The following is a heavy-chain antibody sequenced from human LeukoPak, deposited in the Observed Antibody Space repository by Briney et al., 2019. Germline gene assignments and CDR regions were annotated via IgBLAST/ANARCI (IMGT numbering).Heavy chain of an antibody. CDR3: ARLIGTANFDY. CDR1: GLSFSSYW. J-gene: IGHJ4*02. CDR2: IKQDGSDK. Sequence: GGSLRLSCAGSGLSFSSYWMSWVRQAPGKGLEWVANIKQDGSDKYYVDSVKGRFTISRDNAKNSLYPQMNSLRAEDTAMYYCARLIGTANFDYWGQGTLVTVSS. D-gene: IGHD1-7*01. V-gene: IGHV3-7*01.